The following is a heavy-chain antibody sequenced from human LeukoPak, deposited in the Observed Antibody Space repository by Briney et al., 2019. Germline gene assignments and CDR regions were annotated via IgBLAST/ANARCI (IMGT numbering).Heavy chain of an antibody. CDR2: ISYDGSNK. CDR3: ARELRVVVVPAAISSSYGMDF. Sequence: PGGSLRLSCAASGFTFSSYAIHWVRQAPGKGLEWVAVISYDGSNKYYADSVKGRFTISRDNSKNTLYLQMNSLRAEDTAVYYCARELRVVVVPAAISSSYGMDFWGQGTTVTVSS. CDR1: GFTFSSYA. J-gene: IGHJ6*02. V-gene: IGHV3-30-3*01. D-gene: IGHD2-2*01.